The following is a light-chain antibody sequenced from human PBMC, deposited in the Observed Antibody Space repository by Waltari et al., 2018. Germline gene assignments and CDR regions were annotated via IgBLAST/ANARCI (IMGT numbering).Light chain of an antibody. J-gene: IGLJ1*01. V-gene: IGLV2-14*03. Sequence: WYQQRPGKGPRLIIYDVVKRPSVVSNRFSGSMSGYTATLTISGLQAEDEADYYCCSYTSSDTYVFGSGTTVTVL. CDR3: CSYTSSDTYV. CDR2: DVV.